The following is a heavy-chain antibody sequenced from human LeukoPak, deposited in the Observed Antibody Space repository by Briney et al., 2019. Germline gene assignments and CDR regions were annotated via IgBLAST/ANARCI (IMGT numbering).Heavy chain of an antibody. V-gene: IGHV4-39*07. J-gene: IGHJ4*02. CDR1: GGSISSSSYY. D-gene: IGHD1-26*01. CDR2: IYYSGST. Sequence: SETLSLTCTVSGGSISSSSYYWGWIRQPPGKGLEWIGSIYYSGSTYYNPSLKSRVTISVDTSKNQFSLKLSSVTAADTAVYYCARANIVGATTGFDYWGQGTLVTVSS. CDR3: ARANIVGATTGFDY.